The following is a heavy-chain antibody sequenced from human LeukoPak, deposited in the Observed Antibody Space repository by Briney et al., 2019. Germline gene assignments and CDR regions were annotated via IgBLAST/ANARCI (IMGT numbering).Heavy chain of an antibody. CDR3: ATVAGATPYYYYMDV. CDR1: GYTFTGYY. V-gene: IGHV1-2*02. Sequence: EASVKVSCKASGYTFTGYYMHWVRQAPGQGLEWMGWINPNSGGTNYAQKFQGRVTMTRDTSISTAYMELSRLRSDDTAVYYCATVAGATPYYYYMDVWGKGTTVTVSS. CDR2: INPNSGGT. J-gene: IGHJ6*03. D-gene: IGHD1-26*01.